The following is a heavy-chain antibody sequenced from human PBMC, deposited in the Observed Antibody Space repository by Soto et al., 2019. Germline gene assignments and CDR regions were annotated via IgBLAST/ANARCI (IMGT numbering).Heavy chain of an antibody. CDR1: GFDFSTYG. CDR2: IWYDGSNK. Sequence: QVQLVEFGGGVVQPGRSLRLSCAASGFDFSTYGMHWVRQAPGKGLEWVAVIWYDGSNKYYADSVRGRFIISRDNSKNTLFLQLNSLRAEDTAVYYCARAVGPFDYWGQGTLVTVSS. D-gene: IGHD1-26*01. J-gene: IGHJ4*02. V-gene: IGHV3-33*01. CDR3: ARAVGPFDY.